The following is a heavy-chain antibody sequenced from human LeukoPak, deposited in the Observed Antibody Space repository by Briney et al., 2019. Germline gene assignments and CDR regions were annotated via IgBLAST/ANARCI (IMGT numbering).Heavy chain of an antibody. Sequence: PGGSLRLSCAASGFTFSSYGMHWVRQAPGKGLEWVAVIWYDGSNKYYADSVKGRFTISRDNSKNTLYLQMNSLRAEDTAVYYCASEVEGYDSSKPFYWGQGTLVTVSS. CDR3: ASEVEGYDSSKPFY. CDR2: IWYDGSNK. V-gene: IGHV3-33*01. CDR1: GFTFSSYG. D-gene: IGHD3-22*01. J-gene: IGHJ4*02.